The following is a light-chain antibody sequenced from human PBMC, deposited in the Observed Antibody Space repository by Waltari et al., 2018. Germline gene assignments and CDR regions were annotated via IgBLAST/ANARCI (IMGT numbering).Light chain of an antibody. CDR3: SSYTSSSRGYV. J-gene: IGLJ1*01. V-gene: IGLV2-14*01. CDR1: SRDVGGYNY. Sequence: QSTLTQPASVSGSPGQSITIPCTGTSRDVGGYNYVSWYQQHPGKAPKLMLYDVSNRPSGVSNRFSGSKSGNTASLTISGLQAEDEADYYCSSYTSSSRGYVFGTGTKVTVL. CDR2: DVS.